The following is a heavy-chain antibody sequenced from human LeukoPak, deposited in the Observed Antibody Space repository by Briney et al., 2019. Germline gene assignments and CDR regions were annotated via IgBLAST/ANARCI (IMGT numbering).Heavy chain of an antibody. Sequence: GGSLRLSCAASGFTFSTYAMSWVRQAPGKGLEWVSTMSGSGARTYYADSVKGRFTISRDNSKNTLYLQMNSLRAEDTAVYYCARDWEGSGSYKRGYYFDYWGQGTLVTVSS. V-gene: IGHV3-23*01. CDR1: GFTFSTYA. CDR2: MSGSGART. D-gene: IGHD1-26*01. CDR3: ARDWEGSGSYKRGYYFDY. J-gene: IGHJ4*02.